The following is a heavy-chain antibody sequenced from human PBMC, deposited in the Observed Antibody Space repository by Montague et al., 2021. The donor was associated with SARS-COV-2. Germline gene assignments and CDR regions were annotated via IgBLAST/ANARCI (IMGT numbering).Heavy chain of an antibody. J-gene: IGHJ5*02. CDR3: ARDSSYSRCSSTSCYTSVWFDP. CDR1: GGSISSYY. V-gene: IGHV4-59*01. Sequence: SETLSLTCTVSGGSISSYYWSWTRQPPGKGMEWIGYINYSGSTNYNPALKSRVPITVDTSKNQFSLKLSPVTAADTAVYYCARDSSYSRCSSTSCYTSVWFDPWGQGTLVTVSS. CDR2: INYSGST. D-gene: IGHD2-2*02.